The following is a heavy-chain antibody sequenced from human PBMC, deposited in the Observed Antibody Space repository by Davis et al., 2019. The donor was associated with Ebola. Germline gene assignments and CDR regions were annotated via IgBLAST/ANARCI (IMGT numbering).Heavy chain of an antibody. CDR2: IYVGDSET. CDR1: GYSFASSW. D-gene: IGHD3-22*01. Sequence: GESLKISCEASGYSFASSWIGWVRQMPGKGLEWMGIIYVGDSETKYSPSFQDQVTMSADRSISTAYLQWRTLKASDTAMYYCARGYYYDSSGYYYRADYWGQGTLVTVSS. V-gene: IGHV5-51*01. J-gene: IGHJ4*02. CDR3: ARGYYYDSSGYYYRADY.